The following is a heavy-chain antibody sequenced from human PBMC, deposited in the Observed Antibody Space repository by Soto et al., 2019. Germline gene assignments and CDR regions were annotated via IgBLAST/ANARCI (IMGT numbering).Heavy chain of an antibody. CDR3: ARDVNYCSGGSCYKGWFDP. V-gene: IGHV3-33*01. CDR2: IWYDGSNK. CDR1: GFTFSSYG. D-gene: IGHD2-15*01. Sequence: QVQLVESGGGVVQPGRSLRLSCAASGFTFSSYGMHWVRQAPGKGLEWVAGIWYDGSNKYYADSVKGRFTISRDNSKNTLYLQMNSLRAEDTPVYYCARDVNYCSGGSCYKGWFDPWGQGTLVTGSS. J-gene: IGHJ5*02.